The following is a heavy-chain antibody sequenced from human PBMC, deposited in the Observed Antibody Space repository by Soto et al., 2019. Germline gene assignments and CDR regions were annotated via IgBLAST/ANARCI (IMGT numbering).Heavy chain of an antibody. CDR1: GGSISSTDYY. CDR2: IYYSGST. V-gene: IGHV4-30-4*01. CDR3: ARDIIVQMVHYGMDV. J-gene: IGHJ6*02. Sequence: QMQLQESGPGLVKPSQTLSLTCTVSGGSISSTDYYWSWIRQPPGKGLEWIGYIYYSGSTYYNPSLKSRVNMSLDPSKNQFSLKLASVTAADTAVYYCARDIIVQMVHYGMDVWGQGTTVTVSS. D-gene: IGHD2-8*01.